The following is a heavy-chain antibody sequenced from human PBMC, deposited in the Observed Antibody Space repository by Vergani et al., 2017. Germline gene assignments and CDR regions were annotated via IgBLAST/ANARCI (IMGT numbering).Heavy chain of an antibody. J-gene: IGHJ5*02. CDR3: ATASTFPPYDLRGWFDP. D-gene: IGHD2/OR15-2a*01. CDR2: FDPEDGET. Sequence: QVQLVQSGAEVKKPGSSVKVSCKASGGTFSSYTISWVRQAPGKGLEWMGGFDPEDGETIYAQKFQGRVTMTEDTSTDTAYMELSSLRSEDTAVYYCATASTFPPYDLRGWFDPWGQGTLVTVSS. V-gene: IGHV1-24*01. CDR1: GGTFSSYT.